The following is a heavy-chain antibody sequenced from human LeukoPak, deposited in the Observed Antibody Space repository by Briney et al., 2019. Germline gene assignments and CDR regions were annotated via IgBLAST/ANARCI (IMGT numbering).Heavy chain of an antibody. CDR3: ARDFVGAQGYYYDSSGRDDAFDT. J-gene: IGHJ3*02. D-gene: IGHD3-22*01. CDR1: EFTFSNFA. CDR2: ISGSGDNT. V-gene: IGHV3-23*01. Sequence: PGGSVRLSCAASEFTFSNFAMSWVGQAPGKGLEWVSTISGSGDNTYYADSVKGRFTISRDKVTNTLYLQMNSLRPEDTAVYYCARDFVGAQGYYYDSSGRDDAFDTWGQGTMVTVSS.